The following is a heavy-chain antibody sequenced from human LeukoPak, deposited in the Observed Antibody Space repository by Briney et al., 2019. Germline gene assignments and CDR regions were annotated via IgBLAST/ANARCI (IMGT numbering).Heavy chain of an antibody. J-gene: IGHJ4*02. Sequence: XXXAAXXFTFXDXXMSWIRQAPGKXLEWVSYISSSGSTIYYADSVKGRFTISRDNAKNSLYLQMNSLRAEDTAVYYCAREGYSSSWYYEWGQGTLVTVSS. CDR1: XFTFXDXX. CDR2: ISSSGSTI. CDR3: AREGYSSSWYYE. D-gene: IGHD6-13*01. V-gene: IGHV3-11*04.